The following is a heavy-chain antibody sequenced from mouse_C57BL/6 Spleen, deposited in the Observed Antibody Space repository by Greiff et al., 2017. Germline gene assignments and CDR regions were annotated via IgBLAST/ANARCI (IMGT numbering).Heavy chain of an antibody. D-gene: IGHD2-5*01. Sequence: QVQLQQSGAELARPGASVKLSCKASGYTFTSYGISWVKQRTGQGLEWIGEIYPRSGNTYYNEKFKGKATLTADKSPSTAYMELRSLTSEDSAVYFGAREEGYSNHWYFDVWGTGTTVTVSS. J-gene: IGHJ1*03. CDR3: AREEGYSNHWYFDV. V-gene: IGHV1-81*01. CDR2: IYPRSGNT. CDR1: GYTFTSYG.